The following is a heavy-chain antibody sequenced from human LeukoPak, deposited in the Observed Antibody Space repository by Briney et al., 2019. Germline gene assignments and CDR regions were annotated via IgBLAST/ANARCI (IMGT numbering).Heavy chain of an antibody. CDR3: AKSLGSVVVPGNDY. CDR1: GFTFSNYA. V-gene: IGHV3-23*01. Sequence: QAGGSLRLSCAASGFTFSNYAMSWVRQAPGKGLEWLSAISGSGGITYYADSVKGRFTISRDNSKNTLYLQMNSLRAEDTAVYYCAKSLGSVVVPGNDYWGQGTLVTVSS. J-gene: IGHJ4*02. D-gene: IGHD2-15*01. CDR2: ISGSGGIT.